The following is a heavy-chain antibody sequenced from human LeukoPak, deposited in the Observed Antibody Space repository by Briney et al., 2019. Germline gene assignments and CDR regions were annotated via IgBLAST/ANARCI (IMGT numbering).Heavy chain of an antibody. V-gene: IGHV4-59*01. CDR2: IYHSGST. J-gene: IGHJ4*02. CDR1: TDSTNTYY. CDR3: VRLRWELLAPYFDH. Sequence: SETLSLTCSVSTDSTNTYYWSWIRQSPGKGLEWIGHIYHSGSTDYNPSFNSRVTISIDMSKKEFSLKVTSVTVADTAMYYCVRLRWELLAPYFDHWGQGAFVIVSS. D-gene: IGHD2-15*01.